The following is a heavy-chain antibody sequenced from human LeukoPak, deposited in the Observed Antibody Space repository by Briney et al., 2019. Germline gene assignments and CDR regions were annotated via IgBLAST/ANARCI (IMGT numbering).Heavy chain of an antibody. V-gene: IGHV4-34*01. CDR2: INHSGST. D-gene: IGHD1-26*01. J-gene: IGHJ5*02. Sequence: SETLSLTCAVYGGSFSGYYWSWIRQPPGKGLEWIGEINHSGSTNYNPSLKSRVTISVDTSKNQFSLNLTSVTAADTAVYFCARAVSMQIWWETVFDPWGQGTQVTVSS. CDR3: ARAVSMQIWWETVFDP. CDR1: GGSFSGYY.